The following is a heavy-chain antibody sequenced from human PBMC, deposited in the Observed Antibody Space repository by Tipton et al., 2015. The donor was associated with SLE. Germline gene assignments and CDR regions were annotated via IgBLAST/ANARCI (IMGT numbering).Heavy chain of an antibody. CDR1: GFTFSSYG. CDR3: ARSRGSSWSRYGMDV. Sequence: SLRLSCAASGFTFSSYGMHWVRQAPGKGLEWVANIKQDGSEKYYVDSVKGRFTISRDNAKNSLYLQMNSLRAEDTAVYYCARSRGSSWSRYGMDVWGQGTTVTVSS. D-gene: IGHD6-13*01. CDR2: IKQDGSEK. V-gene: IGHV3-7*01. J-gene: IGHJ6*02.